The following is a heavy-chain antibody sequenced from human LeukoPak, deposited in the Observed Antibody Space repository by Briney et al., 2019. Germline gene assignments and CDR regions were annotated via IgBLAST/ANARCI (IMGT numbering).Heavy chain of an antibody. CDR3: ARYGVVIASTFYYMDV. CDR2: MHPGGTT. CDR1: GDSVSNYY. Sequence: SETLSLTCTVSGDSVSNYYWSWIRQSPGKGLEWIAFMHPGGTTKYSPSLMSRVAMSVDTSNNQFSLTLTSLTAADTAVYYCARYGVVIASTFYYMDVWGKGPRSPSP. J-gene: IGHJ6*03. D-gene: IGHD2-15*01. V-gene: IGHV4-59*02.